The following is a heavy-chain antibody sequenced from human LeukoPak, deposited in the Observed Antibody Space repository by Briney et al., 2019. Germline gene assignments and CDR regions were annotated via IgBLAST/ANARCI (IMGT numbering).Heavy chain of an antibody. CDR3: ARGSPRGSSSRFDP. CDR2: INHSGST. CDR1: GGSFSGYY. J-gene: IGHJ5*02. V-gene: IGHV4-34*01. D-gene: IGHD6-6*01. Sequence: SETLSLTCAVYGGSFSGYYWSWIRQPPGKGLEWIGEINHSGSTNYNPSLKSRVTISVDTSKNQFSPKLSSVTAADTAVYYCARGSPRGSSSRFDPWGQGTLVTVSS.